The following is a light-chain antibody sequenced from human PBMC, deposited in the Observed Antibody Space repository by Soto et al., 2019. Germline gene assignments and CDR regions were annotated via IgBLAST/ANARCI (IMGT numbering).Light chain of an antibody. Sequence: QSALTQPPSVSGAPGQRVTISCTGSSSNIGAGYDVHWYQQLPGTAPKLLIYDNNNRPSGVPDRFSGSKSGTSASLAITGLQAEDEADYYCQSYDSSLSRSKVFGGGTKLTVL. V-gene: IGLV1-40*01. CDR2: DNN. CDR3: QSYDSSLSRSKV. CDR1: SSNIGAGYD. J-gene: IGLJ3*02.